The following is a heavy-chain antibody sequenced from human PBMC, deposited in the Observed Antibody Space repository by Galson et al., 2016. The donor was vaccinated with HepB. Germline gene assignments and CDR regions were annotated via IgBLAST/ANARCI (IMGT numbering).Heavy chain of an antibody. CDR1: GFTFNDYA. J-gene: IGHJ1*01. CDR2: ISGSATST. V-gene: IGHV3-23*01. CDR3: ARLSGDHPGY. D-gene: IGHD4-17*01. Sequence: SLRLSCAASGFTFNDYAMSWVRQAPGKGLEWVSIISGSATSTYFADSVKGRFSTSRDESKNTLFLQMNRLRAEDTAVYYCARLSGDHPGYWGQGTLVTVSS.